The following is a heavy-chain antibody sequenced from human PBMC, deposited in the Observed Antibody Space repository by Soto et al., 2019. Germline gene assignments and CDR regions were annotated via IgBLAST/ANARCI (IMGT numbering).Heavy chain of an antibody. Sequence: ASVKVSCKASGYTFPSYGISWVRQAPGQGLEWMGWISAYNGNTNYAQKLQGRVTMTTDTSTSTAYMELRSLRSDDTAVYYCARDQTILRYFDWSQLDAFDIWGQGTMVTVSS. J-gene: IGHJ3*02. V-gene: IGHV1-18*01. CDR1: GYTFPSYG. CDR3: ARDQTILRYFDWSQLDAFDI. CDR2: ISAYNGNT. D-gene: IGHD3-9*01.